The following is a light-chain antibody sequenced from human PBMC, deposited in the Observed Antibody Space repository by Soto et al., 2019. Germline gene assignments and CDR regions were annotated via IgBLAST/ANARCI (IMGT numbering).Light chain of an antibody. CDR2: GAS. J-gene: IGKJ3*01. V-gene: IGKV3-11*01. CDR1: QTVSDD. CDR3: HQRSTWPFT. Sequence: EIVMTQSPATLFVSPGERATLSCRASQTVSDDLAWYQQKPGQAPRLLIYGASTRATGIPARFSGSGSGTDFTLTISSLAPEDFAVYYCHQRSTWPFTFGPGTKVDIK.